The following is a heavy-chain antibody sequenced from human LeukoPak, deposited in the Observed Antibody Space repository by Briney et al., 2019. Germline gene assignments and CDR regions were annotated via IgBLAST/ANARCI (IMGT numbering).Heavy chain of an antibody. D-gene: IGHD3-10*01. V-gene: IGHV4-34*01. Sequence: SETLSLTCAVYGESFSGYYWSWIRQPPGKGLEWIGEINHSGSTNYNPSLKSRVTISVDTSKNQFSLKLSSVTAADTAVYYCAREKIRRDYYGSGSYSWFDPWGQGTLVTVSS. CDR2: INHSGST. J-gene: IGHJ5*02. CDR1: GESFSGYY. CDR3: AREKIRRDYYGSGSYSWFDP.